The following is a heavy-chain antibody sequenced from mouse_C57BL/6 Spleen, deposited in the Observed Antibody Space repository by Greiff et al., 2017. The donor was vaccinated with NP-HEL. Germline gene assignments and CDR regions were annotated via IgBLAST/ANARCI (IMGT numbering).Heavy chain of an antibody. CDR1: GFSFNTYA. CDR3: VREGSSYGYYAMDY. V-gene: IGHV10-1*01. D-gene: IGHD1-1*01. Sequence: EVQLVESGGGLVQPKGSLKLSCAASGFSFNTYAMNWVRQAPGKGLEWVARIRSKSNNYATYYADSVKDRFTISRDDSESMLYLQMNNLKTEDTAMYYCVREGSSYGYYAMDYWGQGTSVTVSS. J-gene: IGHJ4*01. CDR2: IRSKSNNYAT.